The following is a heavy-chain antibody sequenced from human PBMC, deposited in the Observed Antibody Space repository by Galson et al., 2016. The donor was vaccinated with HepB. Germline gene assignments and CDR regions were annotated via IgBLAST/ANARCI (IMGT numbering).Heavy chain of an antibody. Sequence: SLRLSCAVSGFNFKEYAMHWVRQAPGKGLEWVSGISWNRATIGYADSVRGRFTISRDNASNYLYLQMHSLRADDTALYFCAKVRRNTHYLDYWGQGTLVTVAS. CDR3: AKVRRNTHYLDY. J-gene: IGHJ4*02. CDR2: ISWNRATI. CDR1: GFNFKEYA. V-gene: IGHV3-9*01. D-gene: IGHD3-16*02.